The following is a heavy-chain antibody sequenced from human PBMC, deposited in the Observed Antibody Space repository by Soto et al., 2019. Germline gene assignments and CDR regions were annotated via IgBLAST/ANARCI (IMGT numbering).Heavy chain of an antibody. Sequence: QVQLVESGGGVVQPGRSLRLSCAASGFTFSSYAMHWVRQAPGKGLEWVAVISYDGSNKYYADSVKGRCTISRDNSKNTLYLQMNSLRAEDTAVYYCARDNEYYYDSTGYFSFDYWGQGTLVTVSS. D-gene: IGHD3-22*01. CDR3: ARDNEYYYDSTGYFSFDY. V-gene: IGHV3-30-3*01. J-gene: IGHJ4*02. CDR1: GFTFSSYA. CDR2: ISYDGSNK.